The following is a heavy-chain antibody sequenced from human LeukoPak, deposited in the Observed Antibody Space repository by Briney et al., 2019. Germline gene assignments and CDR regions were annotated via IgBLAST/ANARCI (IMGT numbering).Heavy chain of an antibody. D-gene: IGHD2-21*01. J-gene: IGHJ4*02. CDR3: ATLGCAGENCPRAGRALGGY. CDR2: IYSGYTFV. CDR1: GFTFSSYT. Sequence: GGSLTLSCTVSGFTFSSYTLHWVRHAPGKELEWVSSIYSGYTFVFYPDSVTGRFTISREKAGKFLYLQMESLRAEDTAIYYCATLGCAGENCPRAGRALGGYWGPGTLVTVSS. V-gene: IGHV3-21*01.